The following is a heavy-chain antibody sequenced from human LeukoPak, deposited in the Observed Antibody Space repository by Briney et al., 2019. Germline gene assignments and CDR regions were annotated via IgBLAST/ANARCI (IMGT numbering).Heavy chain of an antibody. CDR3: AREVVSIPSYFES. J-gene: IGHJ4*02. D-gene: IGHD2-15*01. V-gene: IGHV3-53*01. CDR1: GFTVSSSY. Sequence: GGSLRLSCAASGFTVSSSYMYWVRQVPGKGLEWVSFFYRGETTYYAESVRGRFTISRDISKNTLYLLMNSLVPEDTAVYYCAREVVSIPSYFESWGQGTRVTVSS. CDR2: FYRGETT.